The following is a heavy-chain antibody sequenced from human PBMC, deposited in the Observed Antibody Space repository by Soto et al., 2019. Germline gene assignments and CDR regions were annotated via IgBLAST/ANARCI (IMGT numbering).Heavy chain of an antibody. V-gene: IGHV4-59*01. CDR2: IYYSGST. CDR3: GRALVFGGSAISSFDY. D-gene: IGHD1-26*01. J-gene: IGHJ4*02. Sequence: SETLSLTCTVSGGSIYSYYWSWIRQPPGKGLEWIGSIYYSGSTNYNPSLKSRVTISIDTSKNQFSLRLSSVTAADTAVYYCGRALVFGGSAISSFDYWGQGALVTVSS. CDR1: GGSIYSYY.